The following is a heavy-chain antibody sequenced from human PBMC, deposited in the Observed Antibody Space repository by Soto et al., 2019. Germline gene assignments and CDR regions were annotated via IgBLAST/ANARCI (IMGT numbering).Heavy chain of an antibody. D-gene: IGHD1-7*01. CDR2: IIPISGAA. CDR1: GGTFSNYV. V-gene: IGHV1-69*06. CDR3: ARDMTRTVVPYFDF. Sequence: SVKVSCKASGGTFSNYVVNWVLQAPGQGLEWMGRIIPISGAANYAQKFQGRVTITADKSTSTSYMELSSLRSEDTAVYYCARDMTRTVVPYFDFWGQGTLVTVSS. J-gene: IGHJ4*02.